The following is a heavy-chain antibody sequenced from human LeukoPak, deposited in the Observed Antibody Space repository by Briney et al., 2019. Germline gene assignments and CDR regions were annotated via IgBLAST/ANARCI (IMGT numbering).Heavy chain of an antibody. D-gene: IGHD1-1*01. CDR3: AKDIGNSVAFDT. V-gene: IGHV3-9*01. CDR2: ISWNSGSI. CDR1: GFTFDDYA. Sequence: GGSLRLSCAASGFTFDDYAMHWVRQAPGKGLEWVSGISWNSGSIGYADSVKGRFTISRDNAKNSLYLQMNSLRAEDTALYYCAKDIGNSVAFDTWGQGTMVTVSS. J-gene: IGHJ3*02.